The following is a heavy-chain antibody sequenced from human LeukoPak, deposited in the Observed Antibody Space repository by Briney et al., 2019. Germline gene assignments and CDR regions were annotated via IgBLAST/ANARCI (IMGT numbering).Heavy chain of an antibody. D-gene: IGHD3-9*01. CDR2: IYYSGST. CDR1: GGSISSGDYY. Sequence: SETLSLTCTVSGGSISSGDYYWSWIRQPPGKGLEWIGYIYYSGSTYYNPSLKSRVTISVDKSKNQFSLKLSSVTAADTAVYYCASGYYDILTGYYRGAFDYWGQGTLVTVSS. J-gene: IGHJ4*02. CDR3: ASGYYDILTGYYRGAFDY. V-gene: IGHV4-30-4*01.